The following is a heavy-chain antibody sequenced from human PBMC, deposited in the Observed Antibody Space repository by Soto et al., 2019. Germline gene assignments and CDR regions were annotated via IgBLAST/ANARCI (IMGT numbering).Heavy chain of an antibody. D-gene: IGHD3-3*01. CDR1: GYTFTSYG. Sequence: ASVKVSCKASGYTFTSYGISWVRQAPGQGLEWMGWISAYNGNTNYAQKLQGRVTMTTDTSTSTAYMELRSLRSDDTAVYYCARVGYYDFWSGYYTLDAFDIWGQGTMVTVSS. J-gene: IGHJ3*02. V-gene: IGHV1-18*04. CDR2: ISAYNGNT. CDR3: ARVGYYDFWSGYYTLDAFDI.